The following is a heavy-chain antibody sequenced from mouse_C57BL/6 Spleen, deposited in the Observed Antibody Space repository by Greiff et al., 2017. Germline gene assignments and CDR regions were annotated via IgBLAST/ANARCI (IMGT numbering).Heavy chain of an antibody. J-gene: IGHJ4*01. CDR2: IDPSDSYT. D-gene: IGHD1-1*01. CDR3: ARTVLRSGAMDY. CDR1: GYTFTSYW. V-gene: IGHV1-50*01. Sequence: VKLQQPGAELVKPGASVKLSCKASGYTFTSYWMQWVKQRPGQGLEWIGEIDPSDSYTNYNQKFKGKATLTVDTSSSTAYMQLSSLTSEDSAVYYCARTVLRSGAMDYWGQGTSVTVSS.